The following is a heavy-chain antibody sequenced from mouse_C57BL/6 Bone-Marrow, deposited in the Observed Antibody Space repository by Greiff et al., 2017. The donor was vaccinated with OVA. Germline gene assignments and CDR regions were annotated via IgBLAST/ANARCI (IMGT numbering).Heavy chain of an antibody. Sequence: VQLQQPGAELVKPGASVKLSCKASGYTFTSYWMHWVKQRHGQGLEWIGIIHPNSGSTNYNEQFKSKATLTVAKSSSTAYMQLSSLTAEDSAVYYGARRFITTVVGFDYWGKGTTLTVSS. D-gene: IGHD1-1*01. V-gene: IGHV1-64*01. CDR1: GYTFTSYW. CDR2: IHPNSGST. CDR3: ARRFITTVVGFDY. J-gene: IGHJ2*01.